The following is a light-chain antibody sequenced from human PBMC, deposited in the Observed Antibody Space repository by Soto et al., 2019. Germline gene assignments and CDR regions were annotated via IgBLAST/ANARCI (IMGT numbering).Light chain of an antibody. CDR3: QQYGGSPRT. Sequence: EIVLTQSPATLSLSPGDRATLSCGASQSVTNNYLAWYQQKPGLAPRLLIYDASYRANGIPDRFSGSGSGTDFTLTISRLEPEDFAVYYCQQYGGSPRTFGQGTKVDIK. CDR2: DAS. CDR1: QSVTNNY. V-gene: IGKV3D-20*01. J-gene: IGKJ1*01.